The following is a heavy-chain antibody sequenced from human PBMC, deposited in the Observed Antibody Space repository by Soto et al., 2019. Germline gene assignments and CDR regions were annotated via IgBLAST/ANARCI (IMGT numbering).Heavy chain of an antibody. CDR3: ARDVLIPFRWGYATPPQYNYHGMDV. D-gene: IGHD3-16*01. J-gene: IGHJ6*02. V-gene: IGHV1-18*01. CDR1: GYTFTTFG. CDR2: INTYNGNT. Sequence: QVQLVQSGAEVMKPGASVKVSCKASGYTFTTFGISWVRQAPGLGLEWMGWINTYNGNTDYAQKFQGRVTMTTETSTRTAHTELRSLRSDDTAVYYCARDVLIPFRWGYATPPQYNYHGMDVWGQGTTVSVSS.